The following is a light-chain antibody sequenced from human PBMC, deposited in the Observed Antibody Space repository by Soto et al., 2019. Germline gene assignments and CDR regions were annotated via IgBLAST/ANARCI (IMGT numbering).Light chain of an antibody. V-gene: IGLV2-14*01. CDR1: SSDIGTYNY. CDR2: EVN. Sequence: QSALTQPASVSASPGQSITISCTGTSSDIGTYNYVSWFQQYPGKAPKLMLYEVNNRPSGVSDRFSGSKSGNTASLTISGLQAEDDADYYCSSYTSSSPYVFGTGKKVNV. CDR3: SSYTSSSPYV. J-gene: IGLJ1*01.